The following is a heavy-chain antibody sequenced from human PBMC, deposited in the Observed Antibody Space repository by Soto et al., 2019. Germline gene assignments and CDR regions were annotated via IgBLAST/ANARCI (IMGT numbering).Heavy chain of an antibody. CDR3: ARTSSISISALVKYYYYYYDMDK. D-gene: IGHD3-3*01. J-gene: IGHJ6*02. CDR1: GGSISSGGYY. CDR2: TYYSGTT. Sequence: QVQLQESGPGLVKPSQTLSLTCTVSGGSISSGGYYWSWIRQHPGKGLEWIGYTYYSGTTYYNPSLKSRVSISVELSKNQFSLKLSSVPAADTAVYYCARTSSISISALVKYYYYYYDMDKCGQGTRVKVSS. V-gene: IGHV4-31*03.